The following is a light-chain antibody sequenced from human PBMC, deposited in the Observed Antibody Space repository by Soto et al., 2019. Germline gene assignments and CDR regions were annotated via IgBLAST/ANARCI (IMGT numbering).Light chain of an antibody. Sequence: EVVLTQSPGTLSLSPGERATLSCRASQSFRNNYLAWYQQRPGQAPRLLIYGVSRRASGIPDRFSGSGSEADFNLTISRLEPEDSGVYYCQQYDSTPGFTFGGGTKVEIK. V-gene: IGKV3-20*01. CDR3: QQYDSTPGFT. CDR2: GVS. CDR1: QSFRNNY. J-gene: IGKJ4*01.